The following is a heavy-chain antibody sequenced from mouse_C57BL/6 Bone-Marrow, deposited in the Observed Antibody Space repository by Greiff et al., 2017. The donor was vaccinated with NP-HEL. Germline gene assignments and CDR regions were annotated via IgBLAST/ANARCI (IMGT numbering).Heavy chain of an antibody. V-gene: IGHV1-7*01. CDR1: GYTFTSYW. J-gene: IGHJ4*01. CDR3: AKFTTIVAYYAMDY. D-gene: IGHD1-1*01. CDR2: INPSSGYT. Sequence: QVQLQQSGAELAKPGASVKLSCKASGYTFTSYWMPWVKQRPGQGLEWIGYINPSSGYTKYNQKFKDKATLTADKSSSTAYMQLSSLTYEDSAVYYCAKFTTIVAYYAMDYWGQGTSVTVSS.